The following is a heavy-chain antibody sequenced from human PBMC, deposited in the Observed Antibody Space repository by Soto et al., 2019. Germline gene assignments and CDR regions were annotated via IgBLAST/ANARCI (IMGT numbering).Heavy chain of an antibody. V-gene: IGHV6-1*01. CDR2: TYYRSRFFS. D-gene: IGHD3-10*01. CDR3: VRDRYSSSGWFDS. J-gene: IGHJ5*01. CDR1: GDSVSSYSAA. Sequence: SQTLSLTCAISGDSVSSYSAAWNWIRHSPSGGLGWLGRTYYRSRFFSDYAESVKSRIIIHPDTSKNQFSLQLKSVTPEDTAVYYCVRDRYSSSGWFDSWGQGTPVTVSS.